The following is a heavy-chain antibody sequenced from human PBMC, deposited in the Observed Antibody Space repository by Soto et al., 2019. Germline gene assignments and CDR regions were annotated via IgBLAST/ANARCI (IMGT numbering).Heavy chain of an antibody. Sequence: SETLSLTCTVSGGPISSSGYFWGWIRQPPGKGLEWIGSSYYSGNTYYNPSLKSRLAISVDTSKNQFSLKLNSITAADTAVYYCARHRGGWDFEYWGQGTLVTVSS. D-gene: IGHD6-19*01. V-gene: IGHV4-39*01. J-gene: IGHJ4*02. CDR2: SYYSGNT. CDR1: GGPISSSGYF. CDR3: ARHRGGWDFEY.